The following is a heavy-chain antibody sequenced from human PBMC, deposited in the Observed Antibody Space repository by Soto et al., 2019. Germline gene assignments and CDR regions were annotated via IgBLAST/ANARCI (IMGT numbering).Heavy chain of an antibody. CDR3: ARTSGYHND. CDR2: ISAYNGNT. CDR1: GYTVTSEG. Sequence: SMRVSWTASGYTVTSEGIIWVRQAPGQVLEWMGWISAYNGNTNYAQKLQGRVTMTTDTSTSTAYMELRSLRSDDTAVYYCARTSGYHNDWGQGPLVTVSS. D-gene: IGHD3-3*01. V-gene: IGHV1-18*01. J-gene: IGHJ4*02.